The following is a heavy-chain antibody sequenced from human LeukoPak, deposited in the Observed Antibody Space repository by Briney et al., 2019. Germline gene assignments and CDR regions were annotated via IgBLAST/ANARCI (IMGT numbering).Heavy chain of an antibody. CDR1: GGTFSSYA. Sequence: ASVKVSCTASGGTFSSYAISWVRQAPGQGLEWMGGIIPIFGTANYAQKFQGRVTITADESTSTAYMELSSLRSEDTAVYYCAYVLRFLEPDNSFDPWGQGTLVTVSS. V-gene: IGHV1-69*13. D-gene: IGHD3-3*01. CDR3: AYVLRFLEPDNSFDP. CDR2: IIPIFGTA. J-gene: IGHJ5*02.